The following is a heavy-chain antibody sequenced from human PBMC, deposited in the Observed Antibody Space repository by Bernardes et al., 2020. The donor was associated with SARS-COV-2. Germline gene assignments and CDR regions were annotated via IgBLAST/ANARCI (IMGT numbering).Heavy chain of an antibody. CDR3: SKDSTPPSYCGGDCYGAFDI. CDR1: GFTFSSYA. V-gene: IGHV3-23*01. J-gene: IGHJ3*02. CDR2: ISGSGGST. D-gene: IGHD2-21*02. Sequence: VGSLRLSCAASGFTFSSYAMSWVRQGPGKGLEWVSAISGSGGSTYYADSVKGRFTISRDNSKNTLYLQMNSLRAEDTAVYYCSKDSTPPSYCGGDCYGAFDIWGQGTMVTVSS.